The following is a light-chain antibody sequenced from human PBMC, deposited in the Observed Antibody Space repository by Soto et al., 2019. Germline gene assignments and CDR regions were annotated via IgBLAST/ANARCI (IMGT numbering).Light chain of an antibody. CDR2: QTS. V-gene: IGKV3D-11*03. J-gene: IGKJ5*01. Sequence: EIVLTQSPATLSLSPGERATLSCRASQSVSSKLAWYQQKPGQPPRLLIYQTSLRAAGIPARFSASGSGTDFTLTISDVQPEDFAVYYCQLYSRSPRQITFGQGTRLEN. CDR3: QLYSRSPRQIT. CDR1: QSVSSK.